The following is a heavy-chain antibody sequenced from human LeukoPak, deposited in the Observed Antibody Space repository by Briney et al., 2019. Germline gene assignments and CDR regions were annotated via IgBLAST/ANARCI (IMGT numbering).Heavy chain of an antibody. V-gene: IGHV3-30*18. D-gene: IGHD1-26*01. CDR2: ISYDESNK. CDR1: GFTFSSYG. J-gene: IGHJ4*02. Sequence: PGGSLRLSCAASGFTFSSYGMHWVRQAPGKGLEWVAVISYDESNKYYADSVKGRFTISRGNSRNTLYLQMNSLRPEDTAVYHCAKDALLYSGSYFDYWGQGTLVTVSS. CDR3: AKDALLYSGSYFDY.